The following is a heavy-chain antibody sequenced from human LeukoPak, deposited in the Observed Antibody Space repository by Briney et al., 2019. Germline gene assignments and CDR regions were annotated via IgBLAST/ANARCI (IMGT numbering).Heavy chain of an antibody. V-gene: IGHV3-30-3*01. CDR2: ISYDGSNK. CDR1: GFTFSSYA. J-gene: IGHJ4*02. Sequence: GGSLRLSCAASGFTFSSYAMHWVRQAPGKGLEWVAVISYDGSNKYYADSVKGRFTISRDNSKNTLYLQMNSLRAEDTAVYYCAKDPIIAAAGMPEFDYWGQGTLVTVSS. CDR3: AKDPIIAAAGMPEFDY. D-gene: IGHD6-13*01.